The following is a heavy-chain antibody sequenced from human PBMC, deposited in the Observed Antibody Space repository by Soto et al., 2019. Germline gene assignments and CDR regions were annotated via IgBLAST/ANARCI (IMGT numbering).Heavy chain of an antibody. V-gene: IGHV3-30*03. J-gene: IGHJ4*02. CDR2: ISYDGSNK. D-gene: IGHD2-8*02. Sequence: QVQLVESGGGVVQPGRSLRLSCAASGFTFSNYGMNWVRQAPGKGLEWVAVISYDGSNKYYADSVEGRFTISRDNSKNTLSLQMNSLRDEEGAVYFCVAAGGEGKTPIGYWGQGILVTVSS. CDR3: VAAGGEGKTPIGY. CDR1: GFTFSNYG.